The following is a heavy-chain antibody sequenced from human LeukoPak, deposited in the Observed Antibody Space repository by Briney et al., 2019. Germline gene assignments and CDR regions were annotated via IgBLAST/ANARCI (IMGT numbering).Heavy chain of an antibody. V-gene: IGHV3-7*01. CDR2: IKQDGSDT. CDR1: GFTFSSSW. CDR3: VRDRALSY. Sequence: GGPLRLSCAASGFTFSSSWMSWVRQAPGKGLEWVANIKQDGSDTYYVDSVKGRFTISRDNAKNSLFLQMNSLRAEDTAVYYCVRDRALSYWGQGTLVTVSS. J-gene: IGHJ4*02. D-gene: IGHD3-9*01.